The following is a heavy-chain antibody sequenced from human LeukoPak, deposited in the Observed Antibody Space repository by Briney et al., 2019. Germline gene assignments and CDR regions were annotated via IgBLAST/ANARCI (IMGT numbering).Heavy chain of an antibody. CDR3: ARASSGYFAFDI. CDR1: GGTFSSFA. D-gene: IGHD3-3*01. Sequence: SVKVSCKASGGTFSSFAISWVRQAPGQGLEWMGGIIPIFGTANYAQKFQGRVTITTDESTSTAYMELSSLRSEDTAVYYCARASSGYFAFDIWGQGTMVTVSS. J-gene: IGHJ3*02. V-gene: IGHV1-69*05. CDR2: IIPIFGTA.